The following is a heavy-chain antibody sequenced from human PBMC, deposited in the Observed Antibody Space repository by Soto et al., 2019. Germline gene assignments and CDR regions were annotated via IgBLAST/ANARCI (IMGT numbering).Heavy chain of an antibody. J-gene: IGHJ4*02. D-gene: IGHD6-19*01. Sequence: PSETLSLTCTVSGGSMSRYYWTWIRQPPGKGLEWIGYVYYTGSTNSSPSLKSRVTISMGTSTNQFSLRLTAVTAADTAVYYCARYASGRYYFDSWGQGTLVT. CDR2: VYYTGST. V-gene: IGHV4-59*01. CDR1: GGSMSRYY. CDR3: ARYASGRYYFDS.